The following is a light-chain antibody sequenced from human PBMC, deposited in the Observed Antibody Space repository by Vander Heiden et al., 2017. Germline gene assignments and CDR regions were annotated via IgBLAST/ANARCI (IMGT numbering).Light chain of an antibody. J-gene: IGLJ2*01. CDR1: TGAVTSGHY. CDR3: LLSYNGVRV. V-gene: IGLV7-46*01. Sequence: QAVVTQEPSLTVSPGGTVTLPCGSSTGAVTSGHYPYWFQQRPGQAPRTLIYETSNKHSWAPARFSGSLLGGKAALTLSGAQPEDEAAYYCLLSYNGVRVFGGGTKLTVL. CDR2: ETS.